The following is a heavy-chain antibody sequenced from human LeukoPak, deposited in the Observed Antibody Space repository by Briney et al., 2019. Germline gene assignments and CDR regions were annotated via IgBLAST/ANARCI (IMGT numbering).Heavy chain of an antibody. V-gene: IGHV3-33*01. Sequence: PGGSLRLSCAASGFTFSSYGMHWVRQAPGKGLEWVAVIWYDGSNKYYADSVKGRFTISRDNSKNTLYLQMNSLRAEDTAVYYCAILGDDFWSGYYEGMDVWGQGTTVTVSS. CDR1: GFTFSSYG. J-gene: IGHJ6*02. CDR2: IWYDGSNK. D-gene: IGHD3-3*01. CDR3: AILGDDFWSGYYEGMDV.